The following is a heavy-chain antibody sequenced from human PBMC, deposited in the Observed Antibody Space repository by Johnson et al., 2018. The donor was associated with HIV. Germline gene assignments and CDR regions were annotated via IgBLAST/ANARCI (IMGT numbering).Heavy chain of an antibody. CDR1: GFSFDDYA. Sequence: VQLVESGGGLVQPGRSLRLSCAASGFSFDDYAMHWVRQAPGKGLEWVSGISWNRGIKDYADSVRGRFTISRDNAKNSLYLQMNSLRAEATALYYCAKVFGELPDAFDIWGQGTMVTVSS. CDR3: AKVFGELPDAFDI. J-gene: IGHJ3*02. V-gene: IGHV3-9*01. CDR2: ISWNRGIK. D-gene: IGHD1-26*01.